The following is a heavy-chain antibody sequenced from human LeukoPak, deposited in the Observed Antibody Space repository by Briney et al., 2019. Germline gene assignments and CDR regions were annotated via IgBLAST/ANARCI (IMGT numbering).Heavy chain of an antibody. CDR3: ARDPTNSSGRYAYFDY. Sequence: ASVRVSSMPPVYSFTHQGITWVRQAPGQGRGWMGSTSAYNGDTNYAQKLQGRVTLTTDASTSTAYMELRSLRSDDTAVYYCARDPTNSSGRYAYFDYWGQGTLVTVSA. D-gene: IGHD6-19*01. V-gene: IGHV1-18*01. CDR2: TSAYNGDT. CDR1: VYSFTHQG. J-gene: IGHJ4*02.